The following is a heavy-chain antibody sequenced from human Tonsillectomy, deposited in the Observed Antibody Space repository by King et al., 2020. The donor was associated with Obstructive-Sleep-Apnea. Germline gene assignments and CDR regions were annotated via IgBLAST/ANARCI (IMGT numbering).Heavy chain of an antibody. D-gene: IGHD3-10*01. J-gene: IGHJ4*02. Sequence: MQLQESGPGLVKPSETLSLMCTVSGGSISGYFWTWIRQPAGMGLECIGRIYTSGSTNSNPSLNSLVTMSVDMSKNQFSLKLSSGTAADTAVYYCAREGSGSRPFDYWGQGTLVTVSS. V-gene: IGHV4-4*07. CDR2: IYTSGST. CDR1: GGSISGYF. CDR3: AREGSGSRPFDY.